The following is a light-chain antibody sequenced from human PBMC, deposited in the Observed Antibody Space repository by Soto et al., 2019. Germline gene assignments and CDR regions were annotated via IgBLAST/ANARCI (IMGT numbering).Light chain of an antibody. V-gene: IGKV3-15*01. CDR3: QQYNSCPLIT. J-gene: IGKJ5*01. CDR1: QSVSSN. CDR2: GAS. Sequence: EILITQSPDTLSLSPASRATLVCSASQSVSSNLAWYQQKPGQAPRLLIYGASTMATGLPARFSGSGSGTDFTLTISSLQSEDFATYYCQQYNSCPLITFGQGTRLEIK.